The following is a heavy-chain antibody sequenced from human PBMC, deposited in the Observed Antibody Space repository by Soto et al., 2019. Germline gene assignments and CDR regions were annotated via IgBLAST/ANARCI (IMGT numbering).Heavy chain of an antibody. CDR1: GGSISSSSYY. D-gene: IGHD6-19*01. CDR3: ARHRVAVAGTGGFDP. V-gene: IGHV4-39*01. J-gene: IGHJ5*02. CDR2: IYYSGST. Sequence: SETLSLTCTVSGGSISSSSYYWGWIRQPPGKGLEWIGSIYYSGSTYYNPSLKSRVTISVDTSKNQFPLKLSSVTAADTAVYYCARHRVAVAGTGGFDPWGQGTLVTVSS.